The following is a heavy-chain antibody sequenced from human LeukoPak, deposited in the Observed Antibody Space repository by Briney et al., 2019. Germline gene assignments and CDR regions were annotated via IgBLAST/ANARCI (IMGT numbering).Heavy chain of an antibody. V-gene: IGHV4-39*01. CDR1: GGSISSSSYY. Sequence: PSETLSLTCTVSGGSISSSSYYWGWIRQPPGKGLEWIGSIYYSGSTYYNPSLKSRVTISVDTSKNQFSLKLSSVTAADTAVYYCASGGSSGYYYLFDYWGQGTLVTVSS. J-gene: IGHJ4*02. CDR3: ASGGSSGYYYLFDY. D-gene: IGHD3-22*01. CDR2: IYYSGST.